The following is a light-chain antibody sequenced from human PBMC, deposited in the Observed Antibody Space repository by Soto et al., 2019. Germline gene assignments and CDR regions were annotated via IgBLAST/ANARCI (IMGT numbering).Light chain of an antibody. V-gene: IGKV1-17*01. CDR3: LQHNYYPRT. CDR2: VAS. Sequence: DIQMTQSPSSLSASVGDKITITCRASEGIRSHLGWYQQKPGKAPKLLISVASNLQSGVPSRFSGSGSGTEFTLTISSLQPEAFATYYCLQHNYYPRTFGQGTKVEIK. J-gene: IGKJ1*01. CDR1: EGIRSH.